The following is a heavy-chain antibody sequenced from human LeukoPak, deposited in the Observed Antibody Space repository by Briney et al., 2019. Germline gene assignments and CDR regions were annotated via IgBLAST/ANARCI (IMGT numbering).Heavy chain of an antibody. CDR3: AKDMVPYSGSYSDDIDAFDI. CDR1: GFTFDDYA. CDR2: ISWNSGSI. V-gene: IGHV3-9*03. Sequence: PGRSLRLSCAASGFTFDDYAMHWVRQAPGKGLEWVSGISWNSGSIGYADSVKGRFTISRDNAKNSLYPQMNSLRAEDMALYYCAKDMVPYSGSYSDDIDAFDIWGQGTMVTVSS. D-gene: IGHD1-26*01. J-gene: IGHJ3*02.